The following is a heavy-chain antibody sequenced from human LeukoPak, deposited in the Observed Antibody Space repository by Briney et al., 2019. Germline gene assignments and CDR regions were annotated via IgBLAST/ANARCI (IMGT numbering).Heavy chain of an antibody. V-gene: IGHV1-2*02. J-gene: IGHJ4*02. D-gene: IGHD3-22*01. CDR1: GYTFTGYY. Sequence: GASVKVSCKASGYTFTGYYMHWVRQAPGQGLEWMGWINPNSGGTNYAQKFQGRVTMTRDTSISTAYMELSRLRSDDTAVYYCARDLRGVGYDSSGYYSDYWGQGTLVTVSS. CDR2: INPNSGGT. CDR3: ARDLRGVGYDSSGYYSDY.